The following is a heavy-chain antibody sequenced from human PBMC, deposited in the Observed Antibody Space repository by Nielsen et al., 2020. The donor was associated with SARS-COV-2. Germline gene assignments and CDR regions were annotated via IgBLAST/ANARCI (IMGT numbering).Heavy chain of an antibody. V-gene: IGHV3-30*03. Sequence: GESLKISCAASGFTFSSYGMHWVRQAPGKGLEWVAVISYDGSNKYYADSVKGRFTISRDNSKNTLYLQMNSLRAEDTAVYYCARVGVFAGTFDYWGQGTLVTVSS. CDR2: ISYDGSNK. CDR3: ARVGVFAGTFDY. CDR1: GFTFSSYG. D-gene: IGHD3-10*01. J-gene: IGHJ4*02.